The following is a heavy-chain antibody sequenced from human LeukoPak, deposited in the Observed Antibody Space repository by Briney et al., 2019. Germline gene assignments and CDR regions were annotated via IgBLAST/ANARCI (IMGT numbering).Heavy chain of an antibody. CDR1: GYTFTSYY. CDR3: ARELSSSSRLLDS. Sequence: ASVKVSCKASGYTFTSYYMHWVRRAPGQGLEWMGIINPSVGSTSHAQKFQGRVTMTRDMSTSTVYMELSSLRSEDTAVYYCARELSSSSRLLDSWGQGTLVTVSS. J-gene: IGHJ4*02. CDR2: INPSVGST. V-gene: IGHV1-46*01. D-gene: IGHD6-6*01.